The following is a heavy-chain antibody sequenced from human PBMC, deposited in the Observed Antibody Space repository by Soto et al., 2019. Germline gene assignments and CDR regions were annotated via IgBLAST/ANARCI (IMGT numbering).Heavy chain of an antibody. CDR1: GGSIISYY. CDR3: ARDSSSWYPQYFDY. CDR2: IYTSGST. J-gene: IGHJ4*02. V-gene: IGHV4-4*07. D-gene: IGHD6-13*01. Sequence: SETLSLTCTVSGGSIISYYWSWIRQPAGKGLEWIGRIYTSGSTNYNPSLKSRVTMSVDTSKNQFSLKLSSVTAADTAVYYCARDSSSWYPQYFDYWGQGTLVTVSS.